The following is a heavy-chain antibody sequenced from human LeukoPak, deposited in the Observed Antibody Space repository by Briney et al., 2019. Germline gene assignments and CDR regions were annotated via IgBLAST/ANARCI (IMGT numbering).Heavy chain of an antibody. V-gene: IGHV1-18*01. Sequence: ASVKVSCKTSDYSFSSYGISWVRQAPGQGLEWMGWISAYNGNTKYPQNLQGRVTMTTDTSTSTAYMELRSLTSDDTAVYYCARRSGSQLLSNNYYYYYMDVWGKGTTVTVSS. J-gene: IGHJ6*03. CDR1: DYSFSSYG. D-gene: IGHD2-2*01. CDR3: ARRSGSQLLSNNYYYYYMDV. CDR2: ISAYNGNT.